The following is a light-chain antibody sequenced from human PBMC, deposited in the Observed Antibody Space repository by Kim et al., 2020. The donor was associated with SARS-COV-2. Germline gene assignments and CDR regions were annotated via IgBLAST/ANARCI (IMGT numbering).Light chain of an antibody. Sequence: SELTQDPAVSVALGQTVRITCQGDSLRSYYAIWYQQKPGQAPILFIYGKNNRPSGIPDRFSGSSAGNTASLTITGAQADDEADYYCNSRDSSGHHLVFGGGTKLTVL. V-gene: IGLV3-19*01. CDR1: SLRSYY. J-gene: IGLJ2*01. CDR2: GKN. CDR3: NSRDSSGHHLV.